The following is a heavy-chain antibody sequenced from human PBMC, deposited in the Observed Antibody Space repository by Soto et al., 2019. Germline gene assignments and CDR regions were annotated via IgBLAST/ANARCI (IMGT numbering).Heavy chain of an antibody. Sequence: QVQLQESGPGLVKPSETLSLTCTVSGGSISNYYWSWIRQPPGKGLEWIGYIYYSGRTNYNPSLKSRVTIAVDTSKKQISLKLSSVTAADTAVYYGAGGGWTYDILTGYYLWGQGTMVTVSS. CDR3: AGGGWTYDILTGYYL. J-gene: IGHJ3*01. V-gene: IGHV4-59*01. D-gene: IGHD3-9*01. CDR2: IYYSGRT. CDR1: GGSISNYY.